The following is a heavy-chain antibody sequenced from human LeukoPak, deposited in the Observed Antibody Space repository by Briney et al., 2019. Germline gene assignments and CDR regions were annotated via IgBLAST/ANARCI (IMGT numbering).Heavy chain of an antibody. V-gene: IGHV5-51*01. CDR3: ARLMYYYDSSGYYPQYFDY. CDR1: GYSFTSYW. Sequence: GESLKISCKGSGYSFTSYWIGWVRQMPGKGLEWMGIIYPGDSDTRYSPSFQGQVTISADKSISTAYLQWSSLKASDTAMYYCARLMYYYDSSGYYPQYFDYWGQGTLVTVSS. J-gene: IGHJ4*02. CDR2: IYPGDSDT. D-gene: IGHD3-22*01.